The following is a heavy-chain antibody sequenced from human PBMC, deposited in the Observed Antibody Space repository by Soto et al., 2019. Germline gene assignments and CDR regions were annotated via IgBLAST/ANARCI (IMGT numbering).Heavy chain of an antibody. D-gene: IGHD6-13*01. J-gene: IGHJ4*02. CDR1: GGSISSSSYY. CDR3: ARHGTTAVAAAGNFDY. V-gene: IGHV4-39*01. CDR2: IYYSGST. Sequence: SETLSLTCTVSGGSISSSSYYWGWIRQPPGKGLEWIGSIYYSGSTYYNPSLKSRVTISVDTSKNQFSLKLSSVTAADTAVYYCARHGTTAVAAAGNFDYWGQGTRVTVSS.